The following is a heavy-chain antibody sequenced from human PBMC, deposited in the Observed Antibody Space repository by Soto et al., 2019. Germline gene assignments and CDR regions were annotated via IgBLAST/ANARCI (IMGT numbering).Heavy chain of an antibody. J-gene: IGHJ4*02. CDR3: ARGWGEAFDY. V-gene: IGHV4-59*01. CDR2: IYYSGST. D-gene: IGHD3-16*01. CDR1: GGSISSYY. Sequence: PSETLSLTCTVSGGSISSYYWSWIRQPPGKGLEWIGYIYYSGSTNYSPSLKSRVTISVDTSKNQFSLKLSSVTAADTAVYYCARGWGEAFDYWGQGTLVTVSS.